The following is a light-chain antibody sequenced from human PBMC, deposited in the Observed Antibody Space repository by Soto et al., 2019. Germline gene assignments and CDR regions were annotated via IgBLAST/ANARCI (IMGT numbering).Light chain of an antibody. CDR2: AAY. V-gene: IGKV1-39*01. CDR3: QQTYSTPRT. Sequence: DIQMTQSPSSLSASVGDRGTITCRASQSIMNHLNWYQHKSGKAPRLLIYAAYSLHSGVPPRFSGSGSGTDFNTTISSLQADDFETHYCQQTYSTPRTFGRGSKVDIK. CDR1: QSIMNH. J-gene: IGKJ1*01.